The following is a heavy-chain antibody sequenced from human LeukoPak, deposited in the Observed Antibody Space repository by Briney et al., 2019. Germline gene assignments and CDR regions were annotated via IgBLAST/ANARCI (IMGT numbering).Heavy chain of an antibody. V-gene: IGHV3-43*02. CDR2: ISGDGGST. Sequence: GGSLRLSCAASGFTFDDYAMHWVRQAPGKGLEWVSLISGDGGSTYYADSVKGRFTIPRDNSKNSLYLQMNSLRTEDTALYYCARKHLESSSWYLPFDYWGQGTLITVSS. D-gene: IGHD6-13*01. CDR1: GFTFDDYA. J-gene: IGHJ4*02. CDR3: ARKHLESSSWYLPFDY.